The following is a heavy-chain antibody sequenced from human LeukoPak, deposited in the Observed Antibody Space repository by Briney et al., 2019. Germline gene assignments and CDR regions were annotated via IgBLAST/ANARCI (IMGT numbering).Heavy chain of an antibody. CDR1: GFTFSSYG. Sequence: HPGGSLRLSCAASGFTFSSYGMHWVRQAPGKGLEWVAFIRYDGSNKYYADSVKGRFTISRDNSKNTLYLQMNSLRAEDTAVYYCAKDLRIYCGGDCYPAALDYWGQGTLVTVSS. V-gene: IGHV3-30*02. CDR2: IRYDGSNK. D-gene: IGHD2-21*01. CDR3: AKDLRIYCGGDCYPAALDY. J-gene: IGHJ4*02.